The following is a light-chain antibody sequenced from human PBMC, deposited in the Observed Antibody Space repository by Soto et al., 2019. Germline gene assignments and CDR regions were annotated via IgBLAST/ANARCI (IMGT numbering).Light chain of an antibody. V-gene: IGKV3-11*01. CDR1: QSVGTF. J-gene: IGKJ4*01. Sequence: EIVLTQSPATLSLSPGERATLSCRASQSVGTFLAWYQHKPGQAPRRLIFDASNRATGVPARFSGSGSGTDFTLTISSREPEDFAVYYCEQRSNWPPALTFGGGTKVEIK. CDR2: DAS. CDR3: EQRSNWPPALT.